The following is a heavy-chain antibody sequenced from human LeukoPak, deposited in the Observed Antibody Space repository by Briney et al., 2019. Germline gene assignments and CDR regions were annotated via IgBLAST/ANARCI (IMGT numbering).Heavy chain of an antibody. V-gene: IGHV1-18*01. CDR3: ARSLSMIVEVPGY. CDR2: ISAHNAKT. CDR1: GHTVTTYG. J-gene: IGHJ4*02. D-gene: IGHD3-22*01. Sequence: ASVKVSCKGSGHTVTTYGFSWVRQAPGQGLERMGGISAHNAKTTYAQKFQGRVTMSTDTPTNTAYMELRTLRSDDTAVYYCARSLSMIVEVPGYWGQGTLVTVSS.